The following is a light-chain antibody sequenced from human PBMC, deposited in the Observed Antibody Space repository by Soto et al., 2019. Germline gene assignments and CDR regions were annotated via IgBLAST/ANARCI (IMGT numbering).Light chain of an antibody. Sequence: EIVMTQSPATLSVSPGERATLSCRASQSVGSNLAWYQQKPGQAPRLLIYGPSIRATGIPARFSGSGSGTEFTLTISSLQSEYFAIYYCQQYNNWPPWTFGQGTKVEIK. J-gene: IGKJ1*01. CDR2: GPS. CDR3: QQYNNWPPWT. CDR1: QSVGSN. V-gene: IGKV3-15*01.